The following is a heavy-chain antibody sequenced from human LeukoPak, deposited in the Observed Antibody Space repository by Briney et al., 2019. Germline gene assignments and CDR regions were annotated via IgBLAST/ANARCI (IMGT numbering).Heavy chain of an antibody. J-gene: IGHJ4*02. V-gene: IGHV3-53*01. Sequence: GGSLRLSCAASGLTVSTNHMSWVRQAPGEGLEWVSVIYSGAGTNYADSVKGRFTISRDNSKNTLYLQMNSLRAEDTAIYYCAKNVVVKRYIDYWGQGTLVTVSS. CDR1: GLTVSTNH. CDR2: IYSGAGT. D-gene: IGHD2-15*01. CDR3: AKNVVVKRYIDY.